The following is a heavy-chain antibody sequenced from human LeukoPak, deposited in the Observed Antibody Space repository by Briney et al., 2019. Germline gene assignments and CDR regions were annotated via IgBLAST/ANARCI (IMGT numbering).Heavy chain of an antibody. D-gene: IGHD6-13*01. CDR3: ARASREAYSSSWFDY. CDR2: INPNSGGT. CDR1: GYTFTGYY. J-gene: IGHJ4*02. V-gene: IGHV1-2*02. Sequence: ASVKVSCKASGYTFTGYYMHWVRQAPGQGLEWMGWINPNSGGTNYAQKFQGRVTMTRDTSISTAYMELSRLRSDDTAVYYCARASREAYSSSWFDYWGQGTLVTVS.